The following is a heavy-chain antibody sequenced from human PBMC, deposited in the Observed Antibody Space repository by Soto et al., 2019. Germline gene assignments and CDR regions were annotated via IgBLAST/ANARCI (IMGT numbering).Heavy chain of an antibody. J-gene: IGHJ4*02. CDR1: GDSISTYY. V-gene: IGHV4-59*01. CDR3: ARGRFDFIWGTPAPYLDY. CDR2: IYNSATT. D-gene: IGHD3-16*01. Sequence: NPSETLSLTCTVSGDSISTYYWTWIRQPPGKGLEWIGYIYNSATTKYNPSLKNRVTISVDTSKNQFSLKLSSVTTADTAVYYCARGRFDFIWGTPAPYLDYWGQGALVTVSS.